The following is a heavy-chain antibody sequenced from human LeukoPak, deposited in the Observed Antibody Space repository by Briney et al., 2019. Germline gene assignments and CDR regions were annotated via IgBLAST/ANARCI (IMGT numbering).Heavy chain of an antibody. D-gene: IGHD5-18*01. J-gene: IGHJ4*02. V-gene: IGHV4-30-4*08. Sequence: PSQTLSLTCIVSGGSIISGDYYWPWIRQPPGTGLEWIGYIYHNGDTYYNPSLRSRVTISVDTSKNQFSLKLSSVTAADTAVYYCASHVDTAMVTDYWGQGTLVTVSS. CDR1: GGSIISGDYY. CDR3: ASHVDTAMVTDY. CDR2: IYHNGDT.